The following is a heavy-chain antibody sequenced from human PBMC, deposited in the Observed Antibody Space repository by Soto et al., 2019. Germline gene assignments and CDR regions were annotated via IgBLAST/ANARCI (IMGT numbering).Heavy chain of an antibody. CDR2: ISSSSAYI. J-gene: IGHJ6*03. CDR1: GFSFSDFG. V-gene: IGHV3-21*01. Sequence: GGSLRLSCAASGFSFSDFGMNWVRQAPGKGLEWVSCISSSSAYIQYADSVRGRFTISRDNAKNSLYLQMNSLRAEDTAVYYCARDPDFGVLMRGYMDVWGKGTTVTVSS. CDR3: ARDPDFGVLMRGYMDV. D-gene: IGHD3-3*01.